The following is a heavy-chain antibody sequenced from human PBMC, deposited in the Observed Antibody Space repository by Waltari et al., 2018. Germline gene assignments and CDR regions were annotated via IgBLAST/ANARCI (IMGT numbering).Heavy chain of an antibody. D-gene: IGHD1-1*01. CDR2: INADDGNI. Sequence: QVQLVQSGAEVKKPGASVKVSCRASGYTFSNYAVHWLRQATGQRPEWMGWINADDGNIKYSQHCQGRVTITRDTSASTTYLELSSVSSEDTAVYYCARGYHRSAWIVDYWGQGTLVTVSS. J-gene: IGHJ4*02. CDR3: ARGYHRSAWIVDY. V-gene: IGHV1-3*01. CDR1: GYTFSNYA.